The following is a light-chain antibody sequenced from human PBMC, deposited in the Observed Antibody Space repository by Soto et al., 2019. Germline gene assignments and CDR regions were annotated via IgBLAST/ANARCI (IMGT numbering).Light chain of an antibody. CDR3: SSFAGSNNFPYV. CDR1: SSDVGAYDY. V-gene: IGLV2-8*01. CDR2: EIN. J-gene: IGLJ1*01. Sequence: QSALTQPPSASGSPGPSVTISCTGTSSDVGAYDYVSWYQQQPGKAPKLMVYEINKRPSGVPDRFSGSKSGNTASLTVSGLQAEDEADYYCSSFAGSNNFPYVFGTGTKVTVL.